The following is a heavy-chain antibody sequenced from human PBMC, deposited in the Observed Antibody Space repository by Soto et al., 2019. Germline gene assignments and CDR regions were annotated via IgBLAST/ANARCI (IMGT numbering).Heavy chain of an antibody. Sequence: ASVKVSCKASGDTFINYDISWVRQATGQGLEWMGWMNPGSGKTGYANKFQGRVTMTRDASTSTAHLELSSLTSEDAAVYYCARMASSGTLNWFDPWGQGTLVTV. CDR3: ARMASSGTLNWFDP. CDR1: GDTFINYD. J-gene: IGHJ5*02. V-gene: IGHV1-8*02. CDR2: MNPGSGKT.